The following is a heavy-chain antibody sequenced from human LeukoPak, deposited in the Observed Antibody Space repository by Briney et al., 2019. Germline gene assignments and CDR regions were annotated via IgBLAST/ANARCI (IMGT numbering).Heavy chain of an antibody. CDR1: GDSISSGDYS. V-gene: IGHV4-30-2*01. J-gene: IGHJ5*02. Sequence: SQTLSLTCTVSGDSISSGDYSWSWIRQPSGKGLEWIGYIFHSGSSYYNPSLRSRVTISVDRSRNQFSLRLTSVTAADTAVYYCARELWFVNAPGSWLDPWGQGTLVTVSS. CDR3: ARELWFVNAPGSWLDP. D-gene: IGHD3-10*01. CDR2: IFHSGSS.